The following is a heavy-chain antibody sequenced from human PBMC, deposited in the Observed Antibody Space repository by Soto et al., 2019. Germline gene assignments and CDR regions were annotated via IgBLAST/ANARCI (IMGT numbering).Heavy chain of an antibody. CDR3: ARDDFGRNTRAFDP. D-gene: IGHD4-17*01. J-gene: IGHJ5*02. V-gene: IGHV1-8*01. CDR2: MNPNSGNT. CDR1: GYTFTSYD. Sequence: GASVKVSCKASGYTFTSYDINWVRQATGQGLEWMGWMNPNSGNTGYAQKFQGRATMSVDTSKNQFSLKLTSVNAADTAVYYCARDDFGRNTRAFDPWGQGTLVTVSS.